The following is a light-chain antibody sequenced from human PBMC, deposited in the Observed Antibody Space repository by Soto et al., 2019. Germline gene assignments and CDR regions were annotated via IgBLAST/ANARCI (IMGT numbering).Light chain of an antibody. CDR2: DVS. CDR1: SSDVGGYNY. V-gene: IGLV2-11*01. Sequence: QSALTQPRSVSGSPGQSVTISCTGTSSDVGGYNYVSWYQQHPGKAPKLMIYDVSKRPPGVPDRFSGSKAGNTASLTISGLQAEDEADYYCCSYAGSYTLYVFGTGTQLTVL. J-gene: IGLJ1*01. CDR3: CSYAGSYTLYV.